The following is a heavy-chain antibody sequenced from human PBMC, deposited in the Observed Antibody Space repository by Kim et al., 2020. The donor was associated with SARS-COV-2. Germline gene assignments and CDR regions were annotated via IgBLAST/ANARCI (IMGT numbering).Heavy chain of an antibody. V-gene: IGHV7-4-1*02. J-gene: IGHJ4*02. CDR3: ARVRVRGSYPDY. D-gene: IGHD1-26*01. Sequence: YAQSLTGRFVISLDTSVSTAYLQLSSLKAEDTAVYYCARVRVRGSYPDYWGQGTLVTVSS.